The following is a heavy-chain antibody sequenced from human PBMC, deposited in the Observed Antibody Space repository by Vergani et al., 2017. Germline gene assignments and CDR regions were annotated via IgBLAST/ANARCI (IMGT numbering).Heavy chain of an antibody. CDR1: GGSISSGGYY. J-gene: IGHJ5*02. CDR3: ASSGYIFNWFDP. V-gene: IGHV4-31*03. Sequence: QVQLQESGPGLVKPSQTLSLTCTVSGGSISSGGYYWSWIRQHPGKGLEWIGYIYYSGSTHYNPSLKSRVTISVDTSKNQFYLKLGSVTAADTAVYYCASSGYIFNWFDPWGQGTLVTVSS. D-gene: IGHD3-9*01. CDR2: IYYSGST.